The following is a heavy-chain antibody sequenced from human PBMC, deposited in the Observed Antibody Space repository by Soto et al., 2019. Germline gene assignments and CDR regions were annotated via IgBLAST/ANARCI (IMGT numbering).Heavy chain of an antibody. V-gene: IGHV4-59*01. Sequence: SETLSLTCTVSGGSISSYYWSWIRQPPGKGLEWIGYIYYSGSTNYNPSLKSRVTISVDTSKNQFSLKLSSVTAADTAVYYCARGRITMVRGVKPYGMYCWGKGTTVTVSS. CDR2: IYYSGST. J-gene: IGHJ6*04. D-gene: IGHD3-10*01. CDR3: ARGRITMVRGVKPYGMYC. CDR1: GGSISSYY.